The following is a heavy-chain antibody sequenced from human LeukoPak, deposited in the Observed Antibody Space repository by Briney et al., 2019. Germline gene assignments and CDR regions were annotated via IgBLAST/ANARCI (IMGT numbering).Heavy chain of an antibody. Sequence: PGGSLRLSCAASGFTFSDYYMSWIRQAPGKGLEWVSYISSSSSYTNYADSVKGRFTISRDNAKNSLYLHMNSLRAEDTAVYYCARDVRYYGSGSYYNWFDPWGQGTLVTVSS. D-gene: IGHD3-10*01. V-gene: IGHV3-11*06. CDR2: ISSSSSYT. CDR1: GFTFSDYY. CDR3: ARDVRYYGSGSYYNWFDP. J-gene: IGHJ5*02.